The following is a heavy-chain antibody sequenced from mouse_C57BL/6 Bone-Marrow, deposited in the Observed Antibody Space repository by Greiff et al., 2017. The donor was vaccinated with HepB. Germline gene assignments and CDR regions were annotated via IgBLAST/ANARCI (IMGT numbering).Heavy chain of an antibody. D-gene: IGHD1-1*01. CDR2: IYPGGGYT. J-gene: IGHJ4*01. CDR1: GYTFTNYW. Sequence: VQRVESGAELVRPGTSVKMSCKASGYTFTNYWIGWAKQRPGHGLEWIGDIYPGGGYTNYNEKFKGKATLTADKSSSTAYMQFSSLTSEDSAIYYCARVDYGSSYYYAMDYWGQGTSVTVSS. CDR3: ARVDYGSSYYYAMDY. V-gene: IGHV1-63*01.